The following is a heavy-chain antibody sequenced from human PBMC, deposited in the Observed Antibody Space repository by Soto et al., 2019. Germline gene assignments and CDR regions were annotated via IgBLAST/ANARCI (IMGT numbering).Heavy chain of an antibody. D-gene: IGHD3-10*01. CDR1: GFTFSSYS. CDR2: ISGSGGST. Sequence: GGSLRLSCAASGFTFSSYSMNWVRQAPGKGLEWVSAISGSGGSTYYADSVKGRFTISRDNSKNTLYLQMNSLRAEDTAVYYCAKDLWVGVRGTFDYWGQGTLVTVSS. CDR3: AKDLWVGVRGTFDY. J-gene: IGHJ4*02. V-gene: IGHV3-23*01.